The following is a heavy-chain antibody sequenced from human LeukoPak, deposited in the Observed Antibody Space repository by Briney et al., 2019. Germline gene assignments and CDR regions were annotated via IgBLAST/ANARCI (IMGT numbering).Heavy chain of an antibody. CDR3: ARERTSPLQNWFDP. CDR2: IYHSGST. J-gene: IGHJ5*02. CDR1: GYSISSGYY. D-gene: IGHD5-24*01. V-gene: IGHV4-38-2*02. Sequence: SETLSLTCTVSGYSISSGYYWGWIRQPPGKGLEWIGSIYHSGSTNYKPSLKSRVTISVDTSKNQFSLKLSSVTAADTAVYYCARERTSPLQNWFDPWGQGTLVTVSS.